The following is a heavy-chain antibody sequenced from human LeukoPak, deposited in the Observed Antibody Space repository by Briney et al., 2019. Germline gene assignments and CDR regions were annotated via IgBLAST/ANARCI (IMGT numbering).Heavy chain of an antibody. Sequence: PGGSLRLSCAASGFTFSSYAMHWVRQAPGKGLEWVAVISYDGSNKYYADSVKGRFTISRDNSKNTLYLQMNSLRAEDTAVYYCAGGPYDILTGYYMDVWGKGTTVTVSS. CDR1: GFTFSSYA. D-gene: IGHD3-9*01. V-gene: IGHV3-30*04. CDR2: ISYDGSNK. CDR3: AGGPYDILTGYYMDV. J-gene: IGHJ6*03.